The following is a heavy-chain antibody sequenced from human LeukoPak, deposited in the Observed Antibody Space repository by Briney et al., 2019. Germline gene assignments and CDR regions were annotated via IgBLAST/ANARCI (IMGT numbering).Heavy chain of an antibody. V-gene: IGHV3-49*04. CDR2: IRRKANDGTT. CDR3: SRGWSVADAAHYDH. CDR1: GFTFGDYA. Sequence: GGSLRLSCIASGFTFGDYAMTWVRQAPGKGREWVVFIRRKANDGTTEYATAVKGRFSISRDDSKRIAYLEVNSLQTEDTAVYSCSRGWSVADAAHYDHWGQGTLVTVSS. D-gene: IGHD6-13*01. J-gene: IGHJ4*02.